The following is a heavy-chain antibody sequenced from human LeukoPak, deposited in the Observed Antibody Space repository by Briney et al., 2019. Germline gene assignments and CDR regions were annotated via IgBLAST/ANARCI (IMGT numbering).Heavy chain of an antibody. CDR2: IIPVFGAA. CDR1: GDTFRRYA. CDR3: ARTTSQSIVAAGDH. J-gene: IGHJ4*02. V-gene: IGHV1-69*06. D-gene: IGHD2-15*01. Sequence: ASVKVSCKTSGDTFRRYAIIWVRQAPGQGLEWMGGIIPVFGAANYAQKLQGRVTFTADKSTNTVYMDLRSLRSEDTAVYYCARTTSQSIVAAGDHWGQGTLVIVSS.